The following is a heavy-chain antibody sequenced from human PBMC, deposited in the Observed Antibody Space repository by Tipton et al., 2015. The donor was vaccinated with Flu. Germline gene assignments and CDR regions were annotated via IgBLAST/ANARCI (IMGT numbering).Heavy chain of an antibody. CDR3: ARYGTYDGSRYFQH. J-gene: IGHJ1*01. Sequence: TLSLTCTVSGASISSYYWSWIRQPPGKGLEWIGYIYYSGITNYNPSLKSRVTISVDTSKNQFSLRLSSVTAADTAVYYCARYGTYDGSRYFQHWGQGTLVTVSS. CDR1: GASISSYY. V-gene: IGHV4-59*07. CDR2: IYYSGIT. D-gene: IGHD1-26*01.